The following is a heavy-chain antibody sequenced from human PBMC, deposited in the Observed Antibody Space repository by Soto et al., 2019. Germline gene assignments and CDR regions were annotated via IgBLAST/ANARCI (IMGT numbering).Heavy chain of an antibody. Sequence: QVQLQESGPGLVKRSETLSLTCTVSGGSVSSGSYYWSWIRQPPGKGLEWIGYIYYSGSTNYNPSLKSRVTISVDTSKNQFSLKLSSVTAADTAVYYCANYPTTVTSDYWGQGTLVTVSS. CDR2: IYYSGST. J-gene: IGHJ4*02. D-gene: IGHD4-17*01. CDR3: ANYPTTVTSDY. CDR1: GGSVSSGSYY. V-gene: IGHV4-61*01.